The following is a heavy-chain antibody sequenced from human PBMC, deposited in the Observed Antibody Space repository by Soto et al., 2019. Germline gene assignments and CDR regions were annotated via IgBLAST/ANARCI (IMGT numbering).Heavy chain of an antibody. CDR2: IWYDGSNK. CDR1: GFTFSIYG. Sequence: GGSLRLSCAASGFTFSIYGMHWVRQAPGKGLEWVAVIWYDGSNKYYADSVKGRFTISRDNSKNTLYLQMNSLRAEDTAVYYCARDSSIWYSTTEFDPWGQGTLVTVSS. V-gene: IGHV3-33*01. CDR3: ARDSSIWYSTTEFDP. D-gene: IGHD6-13*01. J-gene: IGHJ5*02.